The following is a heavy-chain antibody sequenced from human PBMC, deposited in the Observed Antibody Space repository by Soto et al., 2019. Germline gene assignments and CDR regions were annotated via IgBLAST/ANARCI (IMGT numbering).Heavy chain of an antibody. Sequence: PSETLSLTCTVSGGSISSGGYYLSWIRQHPGKGLEWIGYIYYSGSTYYNPSLKSRVTISVDTSKNQFSLKLSSVTAADTAVYYCARGRLFWSGYPASLYYYYGMDVWGQGTTVTVSS. CDR2: IYYSGST. CDR1: GGSISSGGYY. CDR3: ARGRLFWSGYPASLYYYYGMDV. D-gene: IGHD3-3*01. J-gene: IGHJ6*02. V-gene: IGHV4-31*03.